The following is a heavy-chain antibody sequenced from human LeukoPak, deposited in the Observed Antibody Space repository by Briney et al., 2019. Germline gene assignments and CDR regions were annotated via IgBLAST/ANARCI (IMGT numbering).Heavy chain of an antibody. Sequence: GXXRPSCAASGFAFSRYWMSWVRRAPGKGLEWVANIKQDGSEKYYWESVKGGFTISRDNAKMTLYLRMKSMGAEDTAIYYCARSAGSSGWYEGYYFDYWGQGTLVTVSS. CDR2: IKQDGSEK. D-gene: IGHD6-13*01. J-gene: IGHJ4*02. CDR3: ARSAGSSGWYEGYYFDY. CDR1: GFAFSRYW. V-gene: IGHV3-7*01.